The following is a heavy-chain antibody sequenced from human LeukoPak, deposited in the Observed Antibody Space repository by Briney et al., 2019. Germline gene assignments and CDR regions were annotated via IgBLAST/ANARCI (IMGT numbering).Heavy chain of an antibody. CDR2: IRNDGSNE. J-gene: IGHJ4*02. V-gene: IGHV3-30*02. CDR1: GFTFSSYG. D-gene: IGHD3-22*01. CDR3: AKDYYDSSGFVDY. Sequence: GGSLRLSCATSGFTFSSYGMRWVRQAPGKGLEWVAFIRNDGSNEYYEDSVKGRFTISRDNSKNTVYLEMNSPRTEDTAVYYCAKDYYDSSGFVDYWGQGTLVTVSS.